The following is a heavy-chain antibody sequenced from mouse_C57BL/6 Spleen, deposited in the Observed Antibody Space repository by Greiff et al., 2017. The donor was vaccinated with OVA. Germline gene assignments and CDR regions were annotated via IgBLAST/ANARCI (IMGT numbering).Heavy chain of an antibody. J-gene: IGHJ3*01. Sequence: DVMLVESGGGLVQPGGSLKLSCAASGFTFSDYYMYWVRQTPEKRLEWVAYISNGGGSTYYPDTVKGRFTISRDNAKNTLYLQMSRLKSEDTAMYYCARGGYDYDEGFAYWGQGTLVTVSA. D-gene: IGHD2-4*01. V-gene: IGHV5-12*01. CDR3: ARGGYDYDEGFAY. CDR2: ISNGGGST. CDR1: GFTFSDYY.